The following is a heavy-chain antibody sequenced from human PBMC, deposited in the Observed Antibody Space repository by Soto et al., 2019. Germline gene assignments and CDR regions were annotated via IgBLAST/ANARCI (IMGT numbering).Heavy chain of an antibody. CDR3: ARAPGIITGTSRLDY. J-gene: IGHJ4*02. D-gene: IGHD1-7*01. CDR2: IYHSGST. V-gene: IGHV4-61*01. CDR1: GASVSYGSYF. Sequence: SETLSLTCAASGASVSYGSYFWSWIRQPPGKGLEWIGYIYHSGSTNYNPSLKRRVTMSLDTSENQLSLKLISVTAADTAVYYCARAPGIITGTSRLDYWGQGILVTVSS.